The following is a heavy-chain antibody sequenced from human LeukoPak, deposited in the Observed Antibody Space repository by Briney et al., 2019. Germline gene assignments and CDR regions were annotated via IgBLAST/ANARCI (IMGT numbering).Heavy chain of an antibody. V-gene: IGHV3-23*01. CDR1: GFTFGSYA. D-gene: IGHD2-21*02. Sequence: PGGSLRLSCAASGFTFGSYAMSWVRQAPGKGLEWVSTIGTSGRNTYYADSVKGRFTISRGNSRNTLYLQINSLRAEDTAIYYCAKGDGGTYPFDYWGQGILVTVSS. J-gene: IGHJ4*02. CDR3: AKGDGGTYPFDY. CDR2: IGTSGRNT.